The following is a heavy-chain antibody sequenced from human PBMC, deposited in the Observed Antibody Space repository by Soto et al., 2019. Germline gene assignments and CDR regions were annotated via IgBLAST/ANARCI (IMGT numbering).Heavy chain of an antibody. CDR2: VYNSGST. V-gene: IGHV4-59*13. CDR3: ARYRRTAADGYSLDD. J-gene: IGHJ4*02. D-gene: IGHD6-13*01. CDR1: GGSISNNY. Sequence: SETLSLTCTVSGGSISNNYWTWIRQPPGKGLEWIGYVYNSGSTNYNPSLRSRVTISEDTSKNQFSLRVNSMTAADTAVYYCARYRRTAADGYSLDDWGQGILVTVSS.